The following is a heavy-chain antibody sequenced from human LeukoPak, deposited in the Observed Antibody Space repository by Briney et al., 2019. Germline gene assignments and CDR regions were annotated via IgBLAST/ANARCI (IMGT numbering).Heavy chain of an antibody. J-gene: IGHJ6*02. CDR1: GFTFSSYA. Sequence: GGSLRLSCAASGFTFSSYAMSWVRQAPGKGLEWVSAISGSGGSTYYAESVKGRFTISRDNSKNTLYLQMNSLRAEDTAVYYCANRGLFDYYYGMDVWGQGTTVTVSS. V-gene: IGHV3-23*01. CDR2: ISGSGGST. CDR3: ANRGLFDYYYGMDV. D-gene: IGHD2-21*01.